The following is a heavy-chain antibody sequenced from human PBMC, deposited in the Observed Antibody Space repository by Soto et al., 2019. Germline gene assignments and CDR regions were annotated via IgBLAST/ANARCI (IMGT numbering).Heavy chain of an antibody. CDR2: ISSRGSTM. Sequence: EVQLVESGGGLVQPGGSLRLSCAASGFTFSSYEMNWVRQAPGKGLEWLSHISSRGSTMYYADSVKGRITISRDNAKNSLYLQMDSLRAEDTAIYYCAQSGSSYASGGGSFDLWGQGTLVTVSS. CDR3: AQSGSSYASGGGSFDL. D-gene: IGHD5-18*01. V-gene: IGHV3-48*03. CDR1: GFTFSSYE. J-gene: IGHJ4*02.